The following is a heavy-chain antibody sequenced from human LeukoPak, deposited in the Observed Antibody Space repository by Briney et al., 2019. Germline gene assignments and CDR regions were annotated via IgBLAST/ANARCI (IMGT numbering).Heavy chain of an antibody. D-gene: IGHD3-22*01. CDR3: ALANEYYYDSSGYSPFDY. J-gene: IGHJ4*02. CDR2: IYWNDDK. V-gene: IGHV2-5*01. CDR1: GFSLSTSGVG. Sequence: SVPTLVKPTQTLTLTSTFSGFSLSTSGVGVGWIRQPPGKALEWLALIYWNDDKRYSPSLKSRLTITKATSKNQVVLTMTHMDPVDTATYYCALANEYYYDSSGYSPFDYWGQGNLVTVSS.